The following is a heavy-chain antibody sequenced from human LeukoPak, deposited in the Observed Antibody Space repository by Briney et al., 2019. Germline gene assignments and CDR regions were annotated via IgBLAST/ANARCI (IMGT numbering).Heavy chain of an antibody. J-gene: IGHJ5*01. D-gene: IGHD3-10*01. CDR3: AKEGAYPIITYDS. CDR2: IKGDGIEK. Sequence: TGGSLRLSCAASGFSFSRYWMNWVRQAPGKGLERVANIKGDGIEKNYVDSVKGRFSISRDNALNSLYLQMDSLRAEDTAVYYCAKEGAYPIITYDSWGQGALVTVSS. CDR1: GFSFSRYW. V-gene: IGHV3-7*01.